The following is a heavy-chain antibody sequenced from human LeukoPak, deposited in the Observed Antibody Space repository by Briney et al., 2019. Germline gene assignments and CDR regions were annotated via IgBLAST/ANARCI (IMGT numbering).Heavy chain of an antibody. J-gene: IGHJ4*02. CDR2: INHSGST. V-gene: IGHV4-34*01. D-gene: IGHD3-3*01. CDR1: GGSFSGYY. Sequence: PSETLSLTCAVYGGSFSGYYWSWIRQPPGKGLEWIGEINHSGSTNYNPSLKSRVTISVDTSKNQFSLKLSSVTAADTAVYYCARGRPRLRFLPYYFDYWGQGTLVTVSS. CDR3: ARGRPRLRFLPYYFDY.